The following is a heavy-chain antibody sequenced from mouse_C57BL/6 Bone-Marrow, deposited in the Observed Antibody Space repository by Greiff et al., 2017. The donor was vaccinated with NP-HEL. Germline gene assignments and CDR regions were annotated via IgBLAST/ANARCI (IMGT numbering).Heavy chain of an antibody. CDR1: GFNIKNTY. CDR3: AKDSFDY. Sequence: EVQLQQSVAELVRPGASVKLSCTASGFNIKNTYMLWVKQRPEQGLEWIGRIDPANGNTKYAPKFQGKATITADTSSNTAYLQLSSLTSEDTAIYYCAKDSFDYWGQGTTLTVSS. V-gene: IGHV14-3*01. CDR2: IDPANGNT. J-gene: IGHJ2*01.